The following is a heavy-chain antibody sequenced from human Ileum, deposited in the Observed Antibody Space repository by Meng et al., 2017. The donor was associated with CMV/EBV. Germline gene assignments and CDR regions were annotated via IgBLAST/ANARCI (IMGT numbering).Heavy chain of an antibody. Sequence: QGQLQEAGPGLVEPSGTLSLHCTASGDSITSFYWSWIRQPAGKALEWIGRIYHGGSTNYNPSLKSRVTLSVDTSKNQFSMRLTSVTAADTAVYYCARGPGGFGDFNFDYWGQGTLVTVSS. CDR1: GDSITSFY. D-gene: IGHD3-16*01. V-gene: IGHV4-4*07. CDR3: ARGPGGFGDFNFDY. J-gene: IGHJ4*02. CDR2: IYHGGST.